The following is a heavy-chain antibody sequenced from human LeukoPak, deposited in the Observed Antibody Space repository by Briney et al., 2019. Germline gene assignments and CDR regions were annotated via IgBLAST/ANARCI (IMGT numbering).Heavy chain of an antibody. CDR1: GGTFSSYA. CDR3: ARDPHPDTAMVY. J-gene: IGHJ4*02. D-gene: IGHD5-18*01. Sequence: SVKVSCKAPGGTFSSYAISWVRQAPGQGLEWMGGIIPIFGTANYAQKFQGRVTITADESTSTAYMELSSLRSEDTAVYYCARDPHPDTAMVYWGQGTLVTVSS. V-gene: IGHV1-69*13. CDR2: IIPIFGTA.